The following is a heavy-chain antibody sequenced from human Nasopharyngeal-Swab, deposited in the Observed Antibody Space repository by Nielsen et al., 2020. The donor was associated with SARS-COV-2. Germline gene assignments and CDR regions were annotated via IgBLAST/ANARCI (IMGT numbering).Heavy chain of an antibody. CDR3: AKDPYSGTYKGFDY. CDR2: IKQDGSEK. J-gene: IGHJ4*02. CDR1: GFTFSTYW. V-gene: IGHV3-7*03. D-gene: IGHD1-26*01. Sequence: GESLKISCATSGFTFSTYWMTWVRQAPGKGLEWVANIKQDGSEKYYIDSVKGRFTISRDNAKSSLFLEMNSLRAEDTAIYYCAKDPYSGTYKGFDYWGQGTLVTVSS.